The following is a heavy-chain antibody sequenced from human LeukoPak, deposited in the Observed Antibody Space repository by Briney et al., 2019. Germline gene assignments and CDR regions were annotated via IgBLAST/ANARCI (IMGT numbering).Heavy chain of an antibody. V-gene: IGHV1-3*01. D-gene: IGHD1-26*01. CDR2: INAGNGNT. J-gene: IGHJ4*02. CDR3: ASASGDELPENY. CDR1: GYTFTSYA. Sequence: GASVTVSCKASGYTFTSYAMHWVRQAPGQRLEWMGWINAGNGNTKYSQKFQGRVTITRDTSASTAYMELSSLRSEDTAVYYCASASGDELPENYWGQGTLVTVSS.